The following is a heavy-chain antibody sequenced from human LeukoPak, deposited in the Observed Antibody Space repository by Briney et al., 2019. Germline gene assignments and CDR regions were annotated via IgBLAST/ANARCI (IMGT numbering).Heavy chain of an antibody. CDR2: ISPGGGTI. Sequence: PGASLRLSCAASGFSFSIYAMSWVRQAPGKGLEWVSAISPGGGTIYYLDSVKGRFTISRDNSKNTLYLQMNSLRAEDTAVYYCARRTTVVGPAPFDHWGQGTLVTVSS. V-gene: IGHV3-23*01. J-gene: IGHJ4*02. CDR1: GFSFSIYA. CDR3: ARRTTVVGPAPFDH. D-gene: IGHD4-23*01.